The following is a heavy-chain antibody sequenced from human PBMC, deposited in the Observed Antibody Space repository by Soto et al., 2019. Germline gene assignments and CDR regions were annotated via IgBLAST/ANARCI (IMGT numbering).Heavy chain of an antibody. V-gene: IGHV1-2*04. Sequence: ASVKVSCKASGYTFTGYYMHWVRQAPGQGLEWMGWINPNSGGTNYAQKFQGWVTMTRDTSISTAYMELSRLRSDDTAVYYCAREIADYYDFWSGYSNNWFDPWGQGTLVIVSS. CDR1: GYTFTGYY. D-gene: IGHD3-3*01. CDR3: AREIADYYDFWSGYSNNWFDP. J-gene: IGHJ5*02. CDR2: INPNSGGT.